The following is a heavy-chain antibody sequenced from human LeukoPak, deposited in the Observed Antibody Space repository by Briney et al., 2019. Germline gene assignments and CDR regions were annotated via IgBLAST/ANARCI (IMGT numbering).Heavy chain of an antibody. D-gene: IGHD2-2*01. V-gene: IGHV1-69*05. CDR3: ARDAGYCSSTSCYLRDRYYYYYMDV. J-gene: IGHJ6*03. Sequence: SVKVSCKASGGTFSSYAISWVRQAPRQGLEWMGGIIPIFGTANYAQKFQGRVTITTDESTSTAYMELSSLRSEDTAVYYCARDAGYCSSTSCYLRDRYYYYYMDVWGKGTTVTVSS. CDR2: IIPIFGTA. CDR1: GGTFSSYA.